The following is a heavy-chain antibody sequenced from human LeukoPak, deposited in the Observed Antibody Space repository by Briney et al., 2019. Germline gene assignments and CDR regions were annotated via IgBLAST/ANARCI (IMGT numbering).Heavy chain of an antibody. V-gene: IGHV4-31*03. CDR3: ARDAEYYYGSGSYSSGIDV. CDR2: VYYSGST. Sequence: SETLSLTCTASGGSIRSAGYYWSWIRQHPGRGLEWIGYVYYSGSTYYNPSLKSRVTMSVDMSKSQFSLKLSAVTAADTAVYYCARDAEYYYGSGSYSSGIDVWGQGTTVTVSS. J-gene: IGHJ6*02. CDR1: GGSIRSAGYY. D-gene: IGHD3-10*01.